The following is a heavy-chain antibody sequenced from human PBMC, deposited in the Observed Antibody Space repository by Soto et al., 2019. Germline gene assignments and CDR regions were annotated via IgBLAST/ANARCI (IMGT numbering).Heavy chain of an antibody. V-gene: IGHV4-4*08. CDR1: DDSIGPYY. CDR3: AREVVGNTWPGIFDS. CDR2: VSTSGST. J-gene: IGHJ4*02. Sequence: QEQLRESGPGLVKPSETLSLTCSISDDSIGPYYWTWIRQTPRKELQWIGYVSTSGSTKYNSSLTSRVTISLDASNSQFSLTMSSVTAADTGVYYCAREVVGNTWPGIFDSWGRGTLVVVSS.